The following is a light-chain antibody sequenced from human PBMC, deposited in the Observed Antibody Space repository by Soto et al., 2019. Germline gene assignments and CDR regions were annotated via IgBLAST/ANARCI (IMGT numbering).Light chain of an antibody. J-gene: IGKJ4*01. Sequence: DIQMTQSPSTLSASVADRVTIACRASQAISGYLAWYQRKPGKAPKLLIYDAANLQTGVSSRFSGSGSGTEFTLTINSLQSDDYATYYSEQYRSYPLDFRGGTKV. CDR3: EQYRSYPLD. CDR1: QAISGY. CDR2: DAA. V-gene: IGKV1-5*01.